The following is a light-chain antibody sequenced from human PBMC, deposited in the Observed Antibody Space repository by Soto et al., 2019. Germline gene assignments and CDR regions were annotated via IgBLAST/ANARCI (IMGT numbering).Light chain of an antibody. Sequence: DIVMMQSPATLSVAPGERVTFSCRASQGVSRKLAWYQHKPGQAPRLLISGASTGATGIPARFSGSGSGTEFTLTISSLQSEDCGIYYCQQYHTWPITFGGGTKVDIK. V-gene: IGKV3-15*01. CDR3: QQYHTWPIT. CDR2: GAS. CDR1: QGVSRK. J-gene: IGKJ4*01.